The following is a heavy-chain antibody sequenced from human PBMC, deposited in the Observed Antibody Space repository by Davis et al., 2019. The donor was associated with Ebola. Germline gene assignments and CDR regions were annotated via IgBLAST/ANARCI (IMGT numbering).Heavy chain of an antibody. CDR2: IKQDGGVK. V-gene: IGHV3-7*03. CDR3: ARDYDAFDI. CDR1: GFTFSRYW. Sequence: PGGSLRLSCAASGFTFSRYWMSWVRQAPGKGLEWVANIKQDGGVKYYVDSVKGRFTISRDNAKNSLYLQMNSLRAEDTAVYYCARDYDAFDIWGQGTMVTVSS. J-gene: IGHJ3*02.